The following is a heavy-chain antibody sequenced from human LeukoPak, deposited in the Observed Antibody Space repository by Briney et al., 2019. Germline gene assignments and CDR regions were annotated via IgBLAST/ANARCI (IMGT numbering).Heavy chain of an antibody. Sequence: PSETLSLTCAVYGGSLSGYYWSWLRQPPGKGLEWIGEINHSGSTNYNPSLKSRVTISVDTSKNQFSLKLSSVTAADTAVYYCARDGYSSSSFDYWGQGTLVTVSS. CDR3: ARDGYSSSSFDY. CDR1: GGSLSGYY. D-gene: IGHD6-6*01. J-gene: IGHJ4*02. CDR2: INHSGST. V-gene: IGHV4-34*01.